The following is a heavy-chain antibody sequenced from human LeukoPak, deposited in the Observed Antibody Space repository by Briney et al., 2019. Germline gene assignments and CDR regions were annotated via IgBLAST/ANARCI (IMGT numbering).Heavy chain of an antibody. CDR2: IYYSGST. CDR3: ARLPL. V-gene: IGHV4-59*08. CDR1: GVSISSYY. Sequence: SETLSLTCTVSGVSISSYYWSWIRQPPGKGLEWIGYIYYSGSTNYNPSLKSRVTISVDTPKNQFSLKLSSVTAADTAVYYCARLPLWGQGTLVTVSS. J-gene: IGHJ4*02.